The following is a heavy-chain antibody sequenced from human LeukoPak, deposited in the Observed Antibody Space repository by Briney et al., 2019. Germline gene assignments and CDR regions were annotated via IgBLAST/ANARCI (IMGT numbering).Heavy chain of an antibody. V-gene: IGHV4-59*01. CDR1: GGSISGYY. J-gene: IGHJ4*02. Sequence: PSETLSLTCSVSGGSISGYYWSWIRQTPGKGLEWIAYVYETGGTNYNPSLKSRVTISQDTSRNQFSLKLASVTAADTAVYYCARGNSSGWYGGFDYWGQGSLVTVSS. CDR2: VYETGGT. CDR3: ARGNSSGWYGGFDY. D-gene: IGHD6-19*01.